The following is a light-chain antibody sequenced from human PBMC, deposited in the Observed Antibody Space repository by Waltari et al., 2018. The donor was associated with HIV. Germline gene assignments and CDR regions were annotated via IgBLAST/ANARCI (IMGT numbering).Light chain of an antibody. CDR3: CSYAGSYTYV. V-gene: IGLV2-11*01. CDR1: RSDVGGYYY. J-gene: IGLJ1*01. Sequence: QSALPQPRSVSGSPGQSVTISCTGTRSDVGGYYYCSWYQQHPGKAPKLMIYDVSKRPSGVPDRFSGSKSGNTASLTISGLQAEDEADYYCCSYAGSYTYVFGTGTKVTVL. CDR2: DVS.